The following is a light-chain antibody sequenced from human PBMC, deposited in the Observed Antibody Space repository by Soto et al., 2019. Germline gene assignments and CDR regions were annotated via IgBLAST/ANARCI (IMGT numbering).Light chain of an antibody. Sequence: SYVLTQPPSVSVAPGQTARMTCGGDNIGRKNVHWYQQKPGQAPVLIVYDDNDRPSGIPERFSGSNSGNTATLTVSRVEAGDEADYYCQVWDSSSDHRVFGGGTKVTVL. V-gene: IGLV3-21*02. CDR3: QVWDSSSDHRV. CDR1: NIGRKN. J-gene: IGLJ3*02. CDR2: DDN.